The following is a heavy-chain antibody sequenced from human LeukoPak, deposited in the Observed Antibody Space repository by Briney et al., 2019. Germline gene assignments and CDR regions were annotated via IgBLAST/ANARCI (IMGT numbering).Heavy chain of an antibody. CDR2: ISASGGTT. CDR1: GFTVSNYG. J-gene: IGHJ4*02. CDR3: AKVRERQWLYYFDY. D-gene: IGHD6-19*01. V-gene: IGHV3-23*01. Sequence: PWGSLRLSCAASGFTVSNYGMSWVWLGPGKGLDLVSLISASGGTTYYADSVKGRFTISRDNSENTLYLQMNSLRAEDTAVYYCAKVRERQWLYYFDYWGQGTLVTVSS.